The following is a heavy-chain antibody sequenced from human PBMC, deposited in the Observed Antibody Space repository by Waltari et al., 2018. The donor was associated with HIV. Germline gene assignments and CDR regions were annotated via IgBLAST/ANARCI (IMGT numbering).Heavy chain of an antibody. J-gene: IGHJ4*02. Sequence: QVQLVESGGGVVQPGGSLRLSCAASGFTFSSYGMHWVRQAPGRGVEWVAFIRYDGSNEYYADSVKGRFIISRDNSKNTLYLQMNSLRAEDTAVYYCAKPRHYYDSSGLDYWGQGTLVTVSS. CDR3: AKPRHYYDSSGLDY. CDR1: GFTFSSYG. V-gene: IGHV3-30*02. CDR2: IRYDGSNE. D-gene: IGHD3-22*01.